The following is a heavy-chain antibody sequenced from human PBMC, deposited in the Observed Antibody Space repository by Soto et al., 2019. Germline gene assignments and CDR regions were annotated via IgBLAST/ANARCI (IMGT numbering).Heavy chain of an antibody. V-gene: IGHV2-5*02. D-gene: IGHD3-3*01. Sequence: QITLNESGPTVVRPTETLTLTCRFSGFSLTTSGVGVGSIRQSPGKAPEWLALIYWDDDKRYSAFLKSRLTTTKDTSKNHVVLTVSDLDPTDTATYYCAHRVLRTVFGLVTTTAIYFDFWGQGPPVAVSS. J-gene: IGHJ4*02. CDR1: GFSLTTSGVG. CDR3: AHRVLRTVFGLVTTTAIYFDF. CDR2: IYWDDDK.